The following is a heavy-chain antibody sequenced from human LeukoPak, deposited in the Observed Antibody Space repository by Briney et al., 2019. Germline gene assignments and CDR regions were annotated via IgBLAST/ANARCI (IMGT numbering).Heavy chain of an antibody. D-gene: IGHD3-10*01. J-gene: IGHJ6*02. Sequence: SETLSLTCTVSGGSNSSGSYYWSWIRQPAGKGLEWIGRIYASGSTNYNPSLKSRVTISVDTSKNQFSLKLSSVTAADTAVYYCARTWLGYYGMDVWGQGTTVTVSS. CDR3: ARTWLGYYGMDV. CDR2: IYASGST. CDR1: GGSNSSGSYY. V-gene: IGHV4-61*02.